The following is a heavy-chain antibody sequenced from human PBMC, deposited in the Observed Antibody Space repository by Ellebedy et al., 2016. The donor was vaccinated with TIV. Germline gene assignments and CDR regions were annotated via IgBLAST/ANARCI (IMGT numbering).Heavy chain of an antibody. Sequence: GGSLRLXXVASGLPFSDAWMAWVRQAPGKGLEWVGRMKSFRGGGTIQSAAPVEGRFSISRDDSNDTLYLQMNSLKTEDTAVYYCTWDSTGYWSLHWGRGTLVTVSS. V-gene: IGHV3-15*01. CDR1: GLPFSDAW. J-gene: IGHJ4*02. CDR3: TWDSTGYWSLH. CDR2: MKSFRGGGTI. D-gene: IGHD3-22*01.